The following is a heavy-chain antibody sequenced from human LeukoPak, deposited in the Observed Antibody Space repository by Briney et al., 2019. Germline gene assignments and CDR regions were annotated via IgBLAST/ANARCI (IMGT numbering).Heavy chain of an antibody. Sequence: GASVKVSCKASGYTFTSYGISWVRQAPGQGLEWMGWISAYNGNTNYAQKLQGRVTMTTDASTSTAYMELRSLRSDDTAVYYCARDGRDSSSWLNWFDPWGQGTLVTVSS. D-gene: IGHD6-13*01. CDR1: GYTFTSYG. CDR2: ISAYNGNT. CDR3: ARDGRDSSSWLNWFDP. J-gene: IGHJ5*02. V-gene: IGHV1-18*01.